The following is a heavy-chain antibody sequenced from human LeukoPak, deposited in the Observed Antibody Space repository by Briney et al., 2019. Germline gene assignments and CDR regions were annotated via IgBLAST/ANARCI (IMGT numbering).Heavy chain of an antibody. D-gene: IGHD3-10*01. Sequence: SGGSLRLSCAASGFTFSSYGMHWVRQAPGKGLEWVAFIRYDGSNKYYADSVKGRFTISRDISKSTLYLQMNSLRVEDTALYYCARDPLWFGELSHFDYWGQGNLVTVSS. CDR1: GFTFSSYG. J-gene: IGHJ4*02. CDR3: ARDPLWFGELSHFDY. CDR2: IRYDGSNK. V-gene: IGHV3-30*02.